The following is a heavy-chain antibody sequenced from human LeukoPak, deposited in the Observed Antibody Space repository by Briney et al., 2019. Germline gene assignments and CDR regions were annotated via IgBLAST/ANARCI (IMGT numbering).Heavy chain of an antibody. J-gene: IGHJ4*02. CDR1: GFTFSSYA. V-gene: IGHV3-23*01. Sequence: QPGGSLRLSCAASGFTFSSYAMSWVRQAPGKGLEWVSAISGSGGSTYYADSVKGRFIISRDNSKNTLYLQMNSLRAEDTAVYYCAKDRLLEWLLFYWGQGTLVTVSS. D-gene: IGHD3-3*01. CDR2: ISGSGGST. CDR3: AKDRLLEWLLFY.